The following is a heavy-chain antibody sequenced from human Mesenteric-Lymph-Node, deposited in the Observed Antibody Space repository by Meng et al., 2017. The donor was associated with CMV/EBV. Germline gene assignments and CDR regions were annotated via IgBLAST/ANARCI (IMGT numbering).Heavy chain of an antibody. V-gene: IGHV3-11*04. CDR2: ISSSSSTI. CDR1: GFTFSDYY. Sequence: LSLTCAASGFTFSDYYMSWIRQAPGKGLEWVSYISSSSSTIYYADSVKGRFTISRDNAKNSLYLQMNSLRAEDTAVYYCARAYGGNWFDPWGQGTLVTVSS. CDR3: ARAYGGNWFDP. D-gene: IGHD2-15*01. J-gene: IGHJ5*02.